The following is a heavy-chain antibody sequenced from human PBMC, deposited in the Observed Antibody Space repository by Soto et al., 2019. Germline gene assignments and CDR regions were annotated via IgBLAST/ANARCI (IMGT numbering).Heavy chain of an antibody. CDR1: GGSISSYY. Sequence: SETLSLTCTVSGGSISSYYWSWICQHPGKGLEWIGYIYYSGSTYYNPSLKSRVTISVDTSKNQFSLKLSSVTAADTAVYYCARVAGSGNHYYYYYYMDVWRKGTTVTVSS. CDR3: ARVAGSGNHYYYYYYMDV. CDR2: IYYSGST. V-gene: IGHV4-59*06. D-gene: IGHD2-15*01. J-gene: IGHJ6*03.